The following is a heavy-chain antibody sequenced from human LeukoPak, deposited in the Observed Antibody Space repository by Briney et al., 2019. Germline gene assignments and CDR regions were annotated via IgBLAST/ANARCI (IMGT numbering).Heavy chain of an antibody. J-gene: IGHJ4*02. V-gene: IGHV3-23*01. CDR2: ISGSDGST. Sequence: QAGGSLRLSSEASGFTFTSHWMGWVRQAPDKGLEWVSPISGSDGSTYYADSVKGPFTISTDDSKNTLNLQMNRLSAEDRAVYYCAKVETSGGANCYALDYWGQGTLVTVSS. CDR1: GFTFTSHW. CDR3: AKVETSGGANCYALDY. D-gene: IGHD2-2*01.